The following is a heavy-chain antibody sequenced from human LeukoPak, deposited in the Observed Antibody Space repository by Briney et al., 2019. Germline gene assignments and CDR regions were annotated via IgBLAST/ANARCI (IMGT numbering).Heavy chain of an antibody. CDR2: IGAYNGNT. D-gene: IGHD3-10*01. V-gene: IGHV1-18*01. J-gene: IGHJ2*01. Sequence: ASVMVSCKASGYTFTSYCISCVRHAPGERLVWMGGIGAYNGNTNYAQKLQGRVTMTTDTSTSTAYMELRSLRADDTAVYYCARGGNIWFGEHWYFDLWGRGTLVTVSS. CDR3: ARGGNIWFGEHWYFDL. CDR1: GYTFTSYC.